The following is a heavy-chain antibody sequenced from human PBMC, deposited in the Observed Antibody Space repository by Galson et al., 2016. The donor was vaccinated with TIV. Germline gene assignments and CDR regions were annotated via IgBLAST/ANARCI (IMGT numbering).Heavy chain of an antibody. V-gene: IGHV3-23*01. CDR3: AKEAVTGYYFYYMDV. D-gene: IGHD2-21*02. CDR1: GFAFSRYS. Sequence: SLRLSCAASGFAFSRYSMNWVRQAPGKGLEWVSSITGPLGTTYYADSVKGRFIVSRDNPKNTLYLQMNSLRAEDTAVYYCAKEAVTGYYFYYMDVWGKGTTVTVSS. CDR2: ITGPLGTT. J-gene: IGHJ6*03.